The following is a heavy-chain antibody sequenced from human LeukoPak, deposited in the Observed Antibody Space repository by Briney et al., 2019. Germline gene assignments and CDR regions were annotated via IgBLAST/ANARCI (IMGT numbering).Heavy chain of an antibody. D-gene: IGHD3-16*01. V-gene: IGHV4-39*01. CDR2: IYYSGST. CDR3: ARHGPPRAGWGRKYYYMDV. J-gene: IGHJ6*03. CDR1: GGSISSSRDY. Sequence: PSETLSLTCTVSGGSISSSRDYWAWLRQPPGKGLEWIANIYYSGSTYYSPSLKSRVTISVDTSKNQFSLKLSSVTAADTAVYYCARHGPPRAGWGRKYYYMDVWGKGTTVTISS.